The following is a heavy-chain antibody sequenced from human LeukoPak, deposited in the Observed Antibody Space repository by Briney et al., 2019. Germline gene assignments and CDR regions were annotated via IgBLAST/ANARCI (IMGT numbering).Heavy chain of an antibody. D-gene: IGHD3-10*01. Sequence: SETLSLTCAVYGGSFSGYYWSWIRQPPGKGLEWIGEINHSGSTNYNPSLKSRVTISVDTSKNQFSLQLNSVTPEDTAVYYCARGGTMVRGVINVWGQGTLVTVSS. V-gene: IGHV4-34*01. CDR3: ARGGTMVRGVINV. CDR2: INHSGST. J-gene: IGHJ4*02. CDR1: GGSFSGYY.